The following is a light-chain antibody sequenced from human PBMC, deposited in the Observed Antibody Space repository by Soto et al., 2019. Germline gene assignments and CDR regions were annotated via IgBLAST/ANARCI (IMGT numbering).Light chain of an antibody. CDR2: ANN. CDR3: QSYHTSLTGV. V-gene: IGLV1-40*01. CDR1: SSTIGAGYD. J-gene: IGLJ1*01. Sequence: QSALTQPPSVSGTPGQTVTISCTGSSSTIGAGYDVHWYQQFPGTAPKLLVFANNNRPAGVPDRFSGSKSGTSASLAITGLQAEDSATYYCQSYHTSLTGVFGTGTKVTVL.